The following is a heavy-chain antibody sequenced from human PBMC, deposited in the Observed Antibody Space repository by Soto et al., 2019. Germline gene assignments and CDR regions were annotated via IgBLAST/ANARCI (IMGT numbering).Heavy chain of an antibody. Sequence: PSETLSLTCAVYGGSFSGYYWSWIRQPPGKGLEWIGEINHSGSTNYNPSLKSRVTISVDTSKNQFSLKLSSVTAADTAVYYCARVLLTGDECYFDYWGQGTLVTVSS. V-gene: IGHV4-34*01. D-gene: IGHD7-27*01. J-gene: IGHJ4*02. CDR3: ARVLLTGDECYFDY. CDR2: INHSGST. CDR1: GGSFSGYY.